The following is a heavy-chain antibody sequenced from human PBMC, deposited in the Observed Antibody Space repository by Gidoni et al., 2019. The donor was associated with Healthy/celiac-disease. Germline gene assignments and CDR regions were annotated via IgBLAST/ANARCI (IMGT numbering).Heavy chain of an antibody. D-gene: IGHD3-9*01. V-gene: IGHV3-21*01. CDR1: GFTFRSYS. J-gene: IGHJ3*02. CDR2: ISSSSSYI. CDR3: ARGDIVTGYILEAFDI. Sequence: EVQLVESGGGLVKPGGSLRLSCAASGFTFRSYSMNWVRQAPGKGLEWVYSISSSSSYIYYEDAVRGRVTISRDNAKNSLYRQMNSRRAEDTAVYYWARGDIVTGYILEAFDIGGQGTMVTVSS.